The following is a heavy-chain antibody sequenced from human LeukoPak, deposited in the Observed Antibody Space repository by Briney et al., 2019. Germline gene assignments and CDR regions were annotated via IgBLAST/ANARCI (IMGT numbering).Heavy chain of an antibody. J-gene: IGHJ6*02. V-gene: IGHV6-1*01. CDR2: ARFRSKWSH. D-gene: IGHD2-15*01. Sequence: SQTLSLTCAISGDSVSRNGAAWNWIRQSPSRGLEWLGRARFRSKWSHDYAESVKSRIVVNSDTSKNQFSLQLNSVTPEDTAVYYCARGACSYYGMDVWGQGTTVIVSS. CDR1: GDSVSRNGAA. CDR3: ARGACSYYGMDV.